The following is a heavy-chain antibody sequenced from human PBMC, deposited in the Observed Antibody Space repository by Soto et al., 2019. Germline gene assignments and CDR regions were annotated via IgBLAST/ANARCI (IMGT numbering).Heavy chain of an antibody. CDR2: INSDGSST. J-gene: IGHJ3*02. Sequence: GGSLRLSCAASGFTFSSYWMHWVRQAPGKGLVWVSRINSDGSSTSYADSVKGRFTISRDNAKNTLYLQMNSLSAEDTAVYYCAREVPYCSGGSCYLGAFDIWGQGTMVTVSS. CDR1: GFTFSSYW. V-gene: IGHV3-74*01. D-gene: IGHD2-15*01. CDR3: AREVPYCSGGSCYLGAFDI.